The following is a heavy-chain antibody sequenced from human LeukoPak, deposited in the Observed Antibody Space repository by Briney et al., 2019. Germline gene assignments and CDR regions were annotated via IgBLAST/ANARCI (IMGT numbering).Heavy chain of an antibody. D-gene: IGHD6-13*01. J-gene: IGHJ3*02. CDR1: GGSFSGYY. V-gene: IGHV4-34*01. CDR2: INHSGST. CDR3: ARGHKAAAGTFDAFDI. Sequence: PSETLSLTCAVYGGSFSGYYWSGIRQPPGKGLEWIGEINHSGSTNYNPSLKSRVTISVDTSKNQFSLKLSSVTAADTAVYYCARGHKAAAGTFDAFDIWGQGTMVTVSS.